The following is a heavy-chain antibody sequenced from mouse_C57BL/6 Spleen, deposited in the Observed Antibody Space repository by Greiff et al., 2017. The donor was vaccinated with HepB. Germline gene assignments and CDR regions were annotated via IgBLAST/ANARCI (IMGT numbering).Heavy chain of an antibody. D-gene: IGHD2-5*01. CDR1: GYTFTDYY. CDR3: ARSFYSNFAMDY. CDR2: INPNNGGT. J-gene: IGHJ4*01. V-gene: IGHV1-26*01. Sequence: EVQLQQSGPELVKPGASVKISCKASGYTFTDYYMNWVKQSHGKSLEWIGDINPNNGGTSYNQKFKGKATLTVDKSSSTAYMELRSLTSEDSAVYYCARSFYSNFAMDYWGQGTSVTVSS.